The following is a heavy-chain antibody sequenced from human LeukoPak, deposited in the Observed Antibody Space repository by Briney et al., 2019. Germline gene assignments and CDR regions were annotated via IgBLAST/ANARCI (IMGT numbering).Heavy chain of an antibody. Sequence: GGSLRLSCAASGFTFSSYAMHWVRQAPGKGLEWVAVISYDGSNKYYADSVKGRFTISRDNSKNTLYLQMNSLRAEDTAVYYCARSSYYYGSSGYYFDYWGQGTLVTVSS. CDR3: ARSSYYYGSSGYYFDY. CDR2: ISYDGSNK. J-gene: IGHJ4*02. CDR1: GFTFSSYA. D-gene: IGHD3-22*01. V-gene: IGHV3-30-3*01.